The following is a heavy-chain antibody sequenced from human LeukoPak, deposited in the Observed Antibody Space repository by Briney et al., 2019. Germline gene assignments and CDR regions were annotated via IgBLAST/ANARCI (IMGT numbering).Heavy chain of an antibody. CDR2: ISSSSSTI. CDR1: GFTFSSYS. Sequence: GGSLRLSCAASGFTFSSYSMHWVRQAPGKGLEWVSYISSSSSTIYYADSVKGRFTISRDNAKNSLYLQMNSLRAEDTAVYYCARSGYDDSSGYYDAFDIWGQGTMVTVSS. CDR3: ARSGYDDSSGYYDAFDI. V-gene: IGHV3-48*04. J-gene: IGHJ3*02. D-gene: IGHD3-22*01.